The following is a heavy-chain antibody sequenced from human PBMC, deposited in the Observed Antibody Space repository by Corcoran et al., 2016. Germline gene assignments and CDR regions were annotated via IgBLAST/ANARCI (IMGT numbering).Heavy chain of an antibody. V-gene: IGHV6-1*01. Sequence: QVQLQQSGPGLVKPSQTLSLTCVISGDSVSSNSAAWNWIRQSPSRGLEWLGRTYYTSKWYSDYAVSVKSRLSINADTSKNQFSLQLNSVTPEEPAVYYCARAPPVVGANWFDPWGQGTLVTVSS. CDR2: TYYTSKWYS. CDR1: GDSVSSNSAA. CDR3: ARAPPVVGANWFDP. D-gene: IGHD2-15*01. J-gene: IGHJ5*02.